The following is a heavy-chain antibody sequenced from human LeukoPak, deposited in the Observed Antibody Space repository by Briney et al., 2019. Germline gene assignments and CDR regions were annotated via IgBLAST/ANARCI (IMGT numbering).Heavy chain of an antibody. J-gene: IGHJ4*02. V-gene: IGHV1-18*01. CDR3: ARVPRENYDFWSGYYAPDY. Sequence: ASVKVSCKASGYTFTSYGISWVRQAPGQGLEWMGWISAYNGNTNYAQKLQGRVTMTTDTSTSTAYMELRSLRSDDTAVYYCARVPRENYDFWSGYYAPDYWGQGTLVTVSS. CDR2: ISAYNGNT. D-gene: IGHD3-3*01. CDR1: GYTFTSYG.